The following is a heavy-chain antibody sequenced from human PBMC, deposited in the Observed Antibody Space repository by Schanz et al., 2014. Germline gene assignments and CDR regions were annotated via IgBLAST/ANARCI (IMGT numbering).Heavy chain of an antibody. D-gene: IGHD2-15*01. CDR3: AKGMGYCSGGTCYDYYYYGLDV. J-gene: IGHJ6*02. Sequence: EVQLVESGGGLVQPGGSLRLSCAASGFTLSNSDMHWVRQGTGKGLEWVSAISGSGGSTYYADSVKGRFTISRDNSKNILYLQMNSLSADDTAVFYCAKGMGYCSGGTCYDYYYYGLDVWGQGTTVTVSS. CDR2: ISGSGGST. V-gene: IGHV3-23*04. CDR1: GFTLSNSD.